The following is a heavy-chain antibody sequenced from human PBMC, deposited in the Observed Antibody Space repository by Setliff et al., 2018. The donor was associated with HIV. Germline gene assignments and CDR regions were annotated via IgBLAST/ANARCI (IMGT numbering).Heavy chain of an antibody. CDR3: ARGGWSGGGPLHYSYYYLDV. V-gene: IGHV1-69*13. CDR2: IIPIFGTT. CDR1: GGTFSSYA. D-gene: IGHD2-15*01. J-gene: IGHJ6*02. Sequence: ASVKVSCKASGGTFSSYAISWVRQAPGQGLEWMGGIIPIFGTTNYAQKFQGRVTITADESTSTAYMGLSSLTSEDTAVYYCARGGWSGGGPLHYSYYYLDVWGQGTAVTVSS.